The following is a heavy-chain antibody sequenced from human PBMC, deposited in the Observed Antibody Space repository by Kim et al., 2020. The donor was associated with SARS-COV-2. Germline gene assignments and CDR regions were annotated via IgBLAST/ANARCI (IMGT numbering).Heavy chain of an antibody. D-gene: IGHD2-21*01. V-gene: IGHV3-23*01. Sequence: GGSLRLSCAASGFTFSNYAMSWVRQAPGRGLEWVSVISSTGGGTSYADSVKGRFTISRDSSKNTLFLQLHSLRAEDMAVYYCARVGGDSGAYYDFWGQGTLVTVSS. CDR1: GFTFSNYA. J-gene: IGHJ4*02. CDR3: ARVGGDSGAYYDF. CDR2: ISSTGGGT.